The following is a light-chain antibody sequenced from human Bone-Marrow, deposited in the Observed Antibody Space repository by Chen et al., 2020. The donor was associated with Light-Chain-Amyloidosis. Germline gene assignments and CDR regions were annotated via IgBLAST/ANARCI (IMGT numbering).Light chain of an antibody. J-gene: IGLJ1*01. Sequence: QSALTQPASVSGSPGQSTTNSSTGTSSDVGGDNHVSWYQQHPDKAPKLMIYEVTNRPSWVPDRVSTSKSDNTAALTISRRQTEDDADYFGSSYTSTNTLVFGSGTTVSVL. CDR3: SSYTSTNTLV. V-gene: IGLV2-14*01. CDR2: EVT. CDR1: SSDVGGDNH.